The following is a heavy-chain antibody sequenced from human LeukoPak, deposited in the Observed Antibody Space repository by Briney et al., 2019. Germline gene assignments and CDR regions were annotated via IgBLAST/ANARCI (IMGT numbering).Heavy chain of an antibody. J-gene: IGHJ4*02. D-gene: IGHD7-27*01. Sequence: SETLSLTCTVSGGSISSSSYYWGWLRQPPGKGLEWIGSINFSGSTYYNPSLKRRVTISVDTSKNQFSRKLSSVTAADTAVYYCARRPTWGSGYFDYWGQGTLVTVSS. CDR2: INFSGST. CDR1: GGSISSSSYY. V-gene: IGHV4-39*01. CDR3: ARRPTWGSGYFDY.